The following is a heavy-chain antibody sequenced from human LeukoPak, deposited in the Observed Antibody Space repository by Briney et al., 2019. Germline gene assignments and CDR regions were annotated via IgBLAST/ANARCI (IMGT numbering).Heavy chain of an antibody. Sequence: KPGGSLRLSCAASGFSFSSYSMNWVRQAPGKGLEWVSSISSSSSYIYYADSVKGRFTISRDNAKNSLYLQMNSLRAEDTAVYYCARDPGSGSYCGVDYWGQGTLVTVSS. CDR1: GFSFSSYS. CDR2: ISSSSSYI. CDR3: ARDPGSGSYCGVDY. J-gene: IGHJ4*02. D-gene: IGHD3-10*01. V-gene: IGHV3-21*01.